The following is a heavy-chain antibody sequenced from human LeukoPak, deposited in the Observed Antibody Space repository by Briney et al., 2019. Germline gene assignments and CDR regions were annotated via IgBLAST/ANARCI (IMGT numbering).Heavy chain of an antibody. CDR1: GFTFSSYW. Sequence: GGSLRLSCAASGFTFSSYWMNWARQAPGKGLEWVASTNHNGNVNYYVDSVKGRFTISRDNAKNSLYLQMSNLRAEDTAVYFCARGGGSDVWGQGATVTVSS. V-gene: IGHV3-7*03. D-gene: IGHD2-15*01. CDR3: ARGGGSDV. CDR2: TNHNGNVN. J-gene: IGHJ6*02.